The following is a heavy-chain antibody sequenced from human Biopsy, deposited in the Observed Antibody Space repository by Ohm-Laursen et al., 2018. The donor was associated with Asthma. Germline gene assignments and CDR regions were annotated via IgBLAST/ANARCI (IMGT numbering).Heavy chain of an antibody. Sequence: SSVKVSCKASGYTFSSYGIIWVRQAPGQGLEWMGWISDYNGDTHYAQELQGRLTLTTDTSTSTAYMELRSLKSDDTAVYYCASGQKSPGDRWFDPWGQGTLVTVSS. V-gene: IGHV1-18*04. D-gene: IGHD7-27*01. J-gene: IGHJ5*02. CDR2: ISDYNGDT. CDR1: GYTFSSYG. CDR3: ASGQKSPGDRWFDP.